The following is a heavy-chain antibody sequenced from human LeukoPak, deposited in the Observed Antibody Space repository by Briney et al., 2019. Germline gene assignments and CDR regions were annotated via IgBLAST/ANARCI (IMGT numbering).Heavy chain of an antibody. CDR3: ARSAYCGSNCHYYFDY. Sequence: GGSLRLSCAASGFTFSSYWMSWVRQAPGKGLEWVANIEQDGSEKYYVDSVKGRFTISRDNAKNSLYLQMNSLRAEDTAVYYCARSAYCGSNCHYYFDYWGQGTLVTVSS. CDR2: IEQDGSEK. CDR1: GFTFSSYW. D-gene: IGHD2-21*02. V-gene: IGHV3-7*01. J-gene: IGHJ4*02.